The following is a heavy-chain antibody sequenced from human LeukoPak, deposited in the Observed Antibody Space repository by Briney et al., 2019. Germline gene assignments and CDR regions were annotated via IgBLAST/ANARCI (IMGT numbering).Heavy chain of an antibody. V-gene: IGHV4-59*01. D-gene: IGHD4-17*01. Sequence: SETLSPTCTVSGASISSYYWSWSRQPPGKGLEWLGYIYYSGSTNYNPPLKTRVTISEDTSKHQFSLKLSAVTAADTAVYYCAREGDGYYIAFDIWGQGTMVTVSS. CDR1: GASISSYY. CDR2: IYYSGST. CDR3: AREGDGYYIAFDI. J-gene: IGHJ3*02.